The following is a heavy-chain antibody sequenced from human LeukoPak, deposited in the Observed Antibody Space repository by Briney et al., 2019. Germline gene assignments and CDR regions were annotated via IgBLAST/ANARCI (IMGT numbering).Heavy chain of an antibody. CDR1: GGSISSGSYY. CDR3: ARSYYGSGSYYVGASYFDY. Sequence: SQTLSLTCTVSGGSISSGSYYWSWIRQPAGKGLEWIGRIYTSGSTNYNPPLKSRVTISVDTSKNQFSLKLSSVTAADTAVYYCARSYYGSGSYYVGASYFDYWGQGTLATVSS. CDR2: IYTSGST. J-gene: IGHJ4*02. D-gene: IGHD3-10*01. V-gene: IGHV4-61*02.